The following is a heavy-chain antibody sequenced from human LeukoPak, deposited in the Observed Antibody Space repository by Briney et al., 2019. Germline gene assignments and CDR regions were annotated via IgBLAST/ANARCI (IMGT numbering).Heavy chain of an antibody. D-gene: IGHD6-19*01. J-gene: IGHJ3*02. CDR2: IYYSGST. CDR1: GGSISSYY. CDR3: ARYSSGWRSFDI. Sequence: PSDTLSLTCTVSGGSISSYYWSWIRQPPGKGLEWIGYIYYSGSTNYNPSLKSRVTISVDTSKNQFSLNLSSVTAADTAVYYCARYSSGWRSFDIWGQGTMVTVSS. V-gene: IGHV4-59*07.